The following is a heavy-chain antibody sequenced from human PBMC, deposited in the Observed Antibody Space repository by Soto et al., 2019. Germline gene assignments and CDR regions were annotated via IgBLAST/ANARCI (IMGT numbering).Heavy chain of an antibody. CDR3: AREGYYDSSGYQYGMDV. CDR2: ISAYNGNT. V-gene: IGHV1-18*01. CDR1: GYTFTSYG. J-gene: IGHJ6*02. D-gene: IGHD3-22*01. Sequence: QVQLVQSGAEVKKPGASVKVSCKASGYTFTSYGISWVRQAPGQGLEWMGWISAYNGNTNYAQKLQGRVTMTTDTSTSTAYMELKSLRSDDTAVYYCAREGYYDSSGYQYGMDVWGQGTTVTVSS.